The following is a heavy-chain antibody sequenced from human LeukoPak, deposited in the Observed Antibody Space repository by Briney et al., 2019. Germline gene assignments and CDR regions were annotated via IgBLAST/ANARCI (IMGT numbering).Heavy chain of an antibody. D-gene: IGHD3-9*01. CDR3: AKDRAQRYYDILTGYYRYYGMDA. CDR2: ISYDGSKK. CDR1: GFTFSNYG. V-gene: IGHV3-30*18. J-gene: IGHJ6*02. Sequence: GRALRLSRAASGFTFSNYGMHWVRQAPGKGLEWVALISYDGSKKYYADSVGGRFTISRENSENTLDLQMNSLRPEDTAVYYCAKDRAQRYYDILTGYYRYYGMDAWGQGTTVTVSS.